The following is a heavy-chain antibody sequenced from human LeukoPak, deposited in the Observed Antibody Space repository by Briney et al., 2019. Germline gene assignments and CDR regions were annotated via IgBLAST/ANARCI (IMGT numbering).Heavy chain of an antibody. Sequence: GGSLRLSCAASGFTFSSYAMSWVRQAPGKGLEWVSAISGSGGSTYYADSVKGRFTISRDNSKNTLYLQMNSLRAEDTAVYYCARAFYGSGWYDFDYWGQGTLVTVSS. CDR3: ARAFYGSGWYDFDY. CDR1: GFTFSSYA. D-gene: IGHD6-19*01. J-gene: IGHJ4*02. CDR2: ISGSGGST. V-gene: IGHV3-23*01.